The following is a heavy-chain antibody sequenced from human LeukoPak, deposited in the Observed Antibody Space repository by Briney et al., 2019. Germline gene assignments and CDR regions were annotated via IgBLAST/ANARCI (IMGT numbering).Heavy chain of an antibody. J-gene: IGHJ4*02. V-gene: IGHV4-39*01. CDR3: AGQRAWFGEWAFDS. CDR1: GGSISITNYY. CDR2: INYSGNT. D-gene: IGHD3-10*01. Sequence: SETLSLTCTVSGGSISITNYYWGWIRQPPGKGLEWIGSINYSGNTFYNPSLKSRVTISVDTSKKQFSLKLSSVTAADTALYYCAGQRAWFGEWAFDSWGQGTLVTVSP.